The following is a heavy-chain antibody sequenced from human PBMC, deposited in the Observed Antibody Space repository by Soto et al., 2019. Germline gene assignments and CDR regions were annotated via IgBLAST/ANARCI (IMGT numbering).Heavy chain of an antibody. V-gene: IGHV1-18*04. CDR1: CYNFTSYS. D-gene: IGHD2-15*01. CDR3: ARGVGVSVMDY. J-gene: IGHJ4*02. Sequence: QVQVVQSGGEVKKPGASVKVSCKPSCYNFTSYSISWVRQAPGQGLEWMGWVSTHYGNTKYANKFEGRVIMTEDTAMKTAYTALRSLRSDDTAIYYCARGVGVSVMDYWGQGTLLTVSS. CDR2: VSTHYGNT.